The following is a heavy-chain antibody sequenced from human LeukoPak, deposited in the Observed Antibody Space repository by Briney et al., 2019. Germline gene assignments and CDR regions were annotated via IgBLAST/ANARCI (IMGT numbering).Heavy chain of an antibody. CDR1: GFTFSIYG. D-gene: IGHD4-23*01. CDR3: AKEEGPSTVVTLDYFDY. V-gene: IGHV3-23*01. CDR2: ISGSGGST. Sequence: SGGSLRLSCAASGFTFSIYGMSWVRQAPGKGLEWVSAISGSGGSTYYADSVKGRFTISRDNSKNTLYLQMNSLRAEDTAVYYCAKEEGPSTVVTLDYFDYWGQGTLVTVSS. J-gene: IGHJ4*02.